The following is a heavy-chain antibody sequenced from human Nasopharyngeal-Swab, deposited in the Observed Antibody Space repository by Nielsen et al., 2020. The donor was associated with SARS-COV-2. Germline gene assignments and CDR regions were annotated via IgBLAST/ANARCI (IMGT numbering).Heavy chain of an antibody. CDR2: IYYSGST. Sequence: SETLSLTCTVSGGSISSSSYYWGWIRQPPGKGLEWIGSIYYSGSTYYNPSLKSRVTISVDTSKNQLSLKLSSVTAADTAVYYCARERVTDKYFDYWGQGTLVTVSS. V-gene: IGHV4-39*02. D-gene: IGHD2-21*02. J-gene: IGHJ4*02. CDR3: ARERVTDKYFDY. CDR1: GGSISSSSYY.